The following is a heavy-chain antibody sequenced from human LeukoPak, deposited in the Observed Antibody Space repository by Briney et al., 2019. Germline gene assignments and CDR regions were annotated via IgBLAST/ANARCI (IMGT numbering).Heavy chain of an antibody. D-gene: IGHD3-22*01. CDR2: IFYSRST. CDR1: GGSISSYY. CDR3: AGRHYDSSVYYWY. Sequence: PSEALSLTCTVSGGSISSYYWSWIRQPPGKGLEWIGYIFYSRSTNYNPSLKSRVTISVDTSKNQFSLKLSSVTAADTAVYYCAGRHYDSSVYYWYWGQGTLVTASS. J-gene: IGHJ4*02. V-gene: IGHV4-59*01.